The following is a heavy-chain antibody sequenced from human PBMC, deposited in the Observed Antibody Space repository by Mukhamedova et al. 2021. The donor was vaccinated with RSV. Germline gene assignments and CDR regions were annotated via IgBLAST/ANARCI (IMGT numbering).Heavy chain of an antibody. Sequence: SSYIYYADSVKGRFTISRDNAKNSLYLQMNSLRAEDTAEYYCARASYSSSPVSGMDVWGQGTTVTVSS. D-gene: IGHD6-6*01. CDR2: SSYI. CDR3: ARASYSSSPVSGMDV. J-gene: IGHJ6*02. V-gene: IGHV3-21*01.